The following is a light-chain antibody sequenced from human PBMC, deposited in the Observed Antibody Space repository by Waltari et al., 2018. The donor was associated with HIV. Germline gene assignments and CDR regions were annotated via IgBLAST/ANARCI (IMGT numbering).Light chain of an antibody. CDR3: ATWDDSLNGHVV. V-gene: IGLV1-44*01. CDR1: SSNIGDNT. J-gene: IGLJ2*01. CDR2: TNT. Sequence: QSVLTQPPSASGTPGQRVTISCSGSSSNIGDNTVNWYQQLPVTTPKLRIYTNTQRPSGVPDRFSGSKSGTSASLAISGLQSEDEADYYCATWDDSLNGHVVFGGGTKLTVL.